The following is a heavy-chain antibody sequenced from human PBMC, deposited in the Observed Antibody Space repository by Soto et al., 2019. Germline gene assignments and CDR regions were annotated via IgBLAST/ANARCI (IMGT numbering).Heavy chain of an antibody. D-gene: IGHD6-13*01. CDR1: GYTFTGYY. CDR3: ARGFTEPGYSTRWAIWDYYYYMDV. J-gene: IGHJ6*03. CDR2: INPNSGGT. V-gene: IGHV1-2*04. Sequence: ASVKVSCKASGYTFTGYYMHWVRQAPGQGLEWMGWINPNSGGTNYAQKFQGWVTMTRDTSISTAYMELSRLRSDDTAVYYCARGFTEPGYSTRWAIWDYYYYMDVWGKGTTVTVSS.